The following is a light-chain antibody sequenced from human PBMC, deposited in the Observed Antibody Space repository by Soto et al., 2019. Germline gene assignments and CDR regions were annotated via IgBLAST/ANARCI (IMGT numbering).Light chain of an antibody. Sequence: DSVMTQSPGSLAVSLGERATINCKSSQSILYSSNNKNHLVWYQQKAGQPPKLLIYWASTRESGVPDRFSGSGSGTDFTLTISSLQAEDVAVYYCQQYYTTPWTFGQGTKVDIK. CDR1: QSILYSSNNKNH. CDR3: QQYYTTPWT. J-gene: IGKJ1*01. CDR2: WAS. V-gene: IGKV4-1*01.